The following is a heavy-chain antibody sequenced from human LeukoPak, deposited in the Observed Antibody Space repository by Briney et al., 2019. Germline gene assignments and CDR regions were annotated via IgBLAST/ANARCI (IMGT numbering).Heavy chain of an antibody. CDR1: GYTFTSYD. Sequence: ASVKVSCKASGYTFTSYDINWVRQATGQGLEWMGWMNPNSGNTGYAQKFQGRVTMTRDTSISTAYMELSRLRSDDTAVYYCARDQGWNYVAYYYYMDVWGKGTTVTVSS. J-gene: IGHJ6*03. CDR3: ARDQGWNYVAYYYYMDV. CDR2: MNPNSGNT. V-gene: IGHV1-8*01. D-gene: IGHD1-7*01.